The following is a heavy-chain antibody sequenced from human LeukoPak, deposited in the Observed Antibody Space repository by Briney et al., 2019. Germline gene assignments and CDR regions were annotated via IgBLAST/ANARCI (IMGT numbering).Heavy chain of an antibody. Sequence: GGSLRLSCGACGFTFSSYGMHWVRQAPGKELEWVAFIRYDGSNNYYADSVKGRFTISRDNSKNTLYLQMNSLRAEDTAVYYCASLIVVVPAAPSWFDPWGQGTLVTVSS. CDR3: ASLIVVVPAAPSWFDP. CDR2: IRYDGSNN. CDR1: GFTFSSYG. V-gene: IGHV3-30*02. J-gene: IGHJ5*02. D-gene: IGHD2-2*01.